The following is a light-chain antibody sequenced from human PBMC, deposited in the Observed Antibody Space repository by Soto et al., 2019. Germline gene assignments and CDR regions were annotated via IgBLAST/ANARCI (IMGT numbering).Light chain of an antibody. CDR1: TSDVGGYNS. V-gene: IGLV2-14*01. CDR2: EVS. Sequence: QSVLTQPASVPGSPAQSITISCTGTTSDVGGYNSVSWYQQHPGKAPTLIIYEVSDRPSGISNRFSGSKPGNTPSLTISGLQAEDEADYYCSSYTTNSPLNVFGSGTKGTVL. J-gene: IGLJ1*01. CDR3: SSYTTNSPLNV.